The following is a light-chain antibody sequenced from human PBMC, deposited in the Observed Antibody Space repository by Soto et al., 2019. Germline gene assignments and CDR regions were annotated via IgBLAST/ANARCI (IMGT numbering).Light chain of an antibody. Sequence: ENVLTQSPATLSLSPGERATLSCRASQSISTYVAWYQQTPGQAPRLLIYDTSKRATGIPDRFSGSGSGSGFTLTIHGLEPGEFAVYFCQKRTNWHYAWTFGQGTKLEIK. V-gene: IGKV3-11*01. J-gene: IGKJ1*01. CDR1: QSISTY. CDR2: DTS. CDR3: QKRTNWHYAWT.